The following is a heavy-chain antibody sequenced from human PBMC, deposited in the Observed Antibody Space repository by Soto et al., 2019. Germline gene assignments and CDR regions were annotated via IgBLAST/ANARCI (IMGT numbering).Heavy chain of an antibody. CDR2: ISGYTGNT. CDR1: GYTFTSYG. CDR3: ARDERGSGSYFGRLNWFDP. J-gene: IGHJ5*02. D-gene: IGHD3-10*01. V-gene: IGHV1-18*01. Sequence: GASVKVSCKASGYTFTSYGISWVRQAPGQGIEWMGWISGYTGNTNYAQKVQGRVTLTTDTSTSTAYMELTSLTPDDTAVYYCARDERGSGSYFGRLNWFDPCGQGTLVTVSS.